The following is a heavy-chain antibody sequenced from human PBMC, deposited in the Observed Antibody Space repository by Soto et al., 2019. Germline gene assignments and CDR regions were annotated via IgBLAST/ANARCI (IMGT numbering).Heavy chain of an antibody. Sequence: GGSLRLSCAASGFTFSSYAMSWVRQAPGKGLEWVANINDDGSDKYYADSVKGRFTISRDNAKNSLYLQMNSLRAEDTAVYYCARDRLVSDYWGQGTLVTVSS. CDR1: GFTFSSYA. V-gene: IGHV3-7*01. CDR2: INDDGSDK. J-gene: IGHJ4*02. D-gene: IGHD3-9*01. CDR3: ARDRLVSDY.